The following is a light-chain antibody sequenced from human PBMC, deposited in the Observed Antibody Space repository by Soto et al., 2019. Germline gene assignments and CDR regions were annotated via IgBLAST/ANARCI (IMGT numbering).Light chain of an antibody. Sequence: SQMTHTSSSVTAPVGDRDSVYFRASQSISSYLNWDQQKPGKAPNLLIYDTSNLETGVPSRFSGSGSGTDFTFTISSLQPEDIATYYCQQYDNLVTLGGGTKVDIK. CDR1: QSISSY. CDR3: QQYDNLVT. J-gene: IGKJ4*01. CDR2: DTS. V-gene: IGKV1-33*01.